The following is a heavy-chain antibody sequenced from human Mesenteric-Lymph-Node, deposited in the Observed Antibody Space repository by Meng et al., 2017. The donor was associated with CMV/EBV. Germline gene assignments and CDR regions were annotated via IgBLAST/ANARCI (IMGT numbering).Heavy chain of an antibody. Sequence: GGSLRLSCAASGFTFSNAWMSWVRQAPGKGLEWVSYISISSSTIYYADSVKGRFTISRDNAKNSLYLQMNSLRAEDTAVYFCARADWGSGGSFNIWGRGTMVTVSS. V-gene: IGHV3-48*04. D-gene: IGHD7-27*01. CDR1: GFTFSNAW. CDR2: ISISSSTI. CDR3: ARADWGSGGSFNI. J-gene: IGHJ3*02.